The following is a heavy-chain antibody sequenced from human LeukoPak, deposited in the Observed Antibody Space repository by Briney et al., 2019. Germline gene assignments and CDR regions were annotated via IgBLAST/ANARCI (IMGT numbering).Heavy chain of an antibody. CDR1: GGSVSSGNYF. CDR3: ARGLSFEAYDI. CDR2: IFYTGST. V-gene: IGHV4-61*01. D-gene: IGHD2-21*01. J-gene: IGHJ3*02. Sequence: PSETLSLTCTVSGGSVSSGNYFWTWIRQPPGKGLEWLGYIFYTGSTNYNPSLKSRVTISLDTTKNQFSLKLSSVTATDTAVYYCARGLSFEAYDIWGQGTMVTVSS.